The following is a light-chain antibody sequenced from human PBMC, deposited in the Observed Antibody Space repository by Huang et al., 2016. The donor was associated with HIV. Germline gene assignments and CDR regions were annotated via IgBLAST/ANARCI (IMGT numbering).Light chain of an antibody. J-gene: IGKJ4*01. CDR1: QGLGTY. Sequence: IQLTQSPSSLSASVGDRVTITCRASQGLGTYLAWYQQKPGKAPELLIEAASTLQSGVPSRFSGGGSGTIFTLTISNLQPEDFATYYCQQLNSYPLTFGGGTEVEIK. CDR3: QQLNSYPLT. CDR2: AAS. V-gene: IGKV1-9*01.